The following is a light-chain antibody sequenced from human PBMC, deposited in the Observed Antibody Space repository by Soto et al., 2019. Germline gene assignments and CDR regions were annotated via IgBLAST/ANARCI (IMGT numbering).Light chain of an antibody. V-gene: IGLV2-14*01. J-gene: IGLJ1*01. CDR2: EVS. Sequence: QSALTQPASMSGSPGQSITISCTGTSSDVGGYDYVSWYQQHAGKAPKLVIYEVSNRPSGVSNRFPGSKSGNTASLIISGLQAEDEAHYYCSSYSSTSTRVLGNGTKVTV. CDR1: SSDVGGYDY. CDR3: SSYSSTSTRV.